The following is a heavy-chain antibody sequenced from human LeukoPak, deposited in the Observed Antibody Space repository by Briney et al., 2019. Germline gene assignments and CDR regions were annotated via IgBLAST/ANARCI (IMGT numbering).Heavy chain of an antibody. J-gene: IGHJ5*02. D-gene: IGHD1-14*01. CDR1: GFTFSSYS. Sequence: GGSLRLSCAASGFTFSSYSMNWVRQAPGKGLEWVSSISSSSSYIYYADSVKGRFTISRDNAKNSLYLQMNSQRAEDTAVYYCARDWRPTTKYNWFDPWGQGTLVTVSS. V-gene: IGHV3-21*01. CDR2: ISSSSSYI. CDR3: ARDWRPTTKYNWFDP.